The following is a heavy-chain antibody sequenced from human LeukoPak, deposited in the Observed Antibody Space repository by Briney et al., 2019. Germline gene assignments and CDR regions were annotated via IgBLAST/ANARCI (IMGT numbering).Heavy chain of an antibody. D-gene: IGHD5-24*01. CDR1: GFTCSSYA. V-gene: IGHV3-30*04. J-gene: IGHJ3*02. CDR2: VSYDGSNK. Sequence: GGSLRLSCAASGFTCSSYARHWVRQAPAKGLEWVAVVSYDGSNKYYADSVKGRFTISRDNSKNTLYPQMNSLRAEDTAVYYCAREGGWLQSRGAFDIWGQGTMVTVSS. CDR3: AREGGWLQSRGAFDI.